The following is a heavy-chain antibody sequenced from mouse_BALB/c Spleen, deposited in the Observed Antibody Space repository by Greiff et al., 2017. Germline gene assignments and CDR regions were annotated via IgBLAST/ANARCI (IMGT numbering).Heavy chain of an antibody. D-gene: IGHD2-3*01. CDR2: ISSGGSYT. Sequence: EVKLMESGGGLVKPGGSLKLSCAASGFTFSSYAMSWVRQSPEKRLEWVAEISSGGSYTYYPDTVTGRFTISRDNAKNTLYLEMSSLRSEDTAMYYCARVGNDGYYVRAMDYWGQGTSVTVSS. CDR3: ARVGNDGYYVRAMDY. V-gene: IGHV5-9-4*01. CDR1: GFTFSSYA. J-gene: IGHJ4*01.